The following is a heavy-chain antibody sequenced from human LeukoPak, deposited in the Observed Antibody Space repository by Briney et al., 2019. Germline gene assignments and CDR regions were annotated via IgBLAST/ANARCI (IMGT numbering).Heavy chain of an antibody. Sequence: PGGSLRLSCAASGFTFSSYAMSWVRQAPGKGLEWVSAISGSGGSTYYADSGKGRFTISRDNSKNTLYLQMNSLRAEDTAVYYCAKGTARGMVSRYWGQGTLVTVSS. CDR2: ISGSGGST. J-gene: IGHJ4*02. V-gene: IGHV3-23*01. CDR1: GFTFSSYA. CDR3: AKGTARGMVSRY. D-gene: IGHD3-10*01.